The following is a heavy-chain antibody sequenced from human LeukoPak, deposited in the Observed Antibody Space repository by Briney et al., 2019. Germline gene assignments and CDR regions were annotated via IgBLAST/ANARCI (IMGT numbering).Heavy chain of an antibody. CDR3: AIFLRSGSGYFDY. Sequence: PSQTLSLTCTVSGGSISSGDYHWSWIRQPPGKGLEWIGYIYYSGSTYYNPSLKSRVTISVDTSKNQFSLKLSSVTAADTAVYYCAIFLRSGSGYFDYWGQGTLVTVSS. CDR2: IYYSGST. CDR1: GGSISSGDYH. J-gene: IGHJ4*02. V-gene: IGHV4-30-4*01. D-gene: IGHD3-10*01.